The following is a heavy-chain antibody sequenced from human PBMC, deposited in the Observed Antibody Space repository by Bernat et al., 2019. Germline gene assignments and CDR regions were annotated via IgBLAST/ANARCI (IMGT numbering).Heavy chain of an antibody. J-gene: IGHJ6*01. CDR1: GFTFSSYW. Sequence: EVQLVESGGGLVQPGGSLRLSCAASGFTFSSYWMHWVRQAPGKGLVWVSRINSDGSSTSYADSLQCRFHISRANTKNTLYLQKNGLRAEETAVYYCAREGDTGGVYYYYGMDVWGQGTTVTVSS. CDR2: INSDGSST. V-gene: IGHV3-74*01. CDR3: AREGDTGGVYYYYGMDV. D-gene: IGHD5-18*01.